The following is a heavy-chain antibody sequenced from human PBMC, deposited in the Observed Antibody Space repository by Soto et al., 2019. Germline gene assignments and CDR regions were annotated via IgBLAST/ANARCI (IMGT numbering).Heavy chain of an antibody. CDR3: AKVGLMGAFRNSFFDS. CDR1: GFTFSSYA. Sequence: GGSLRLSCAASGFTFSSYAMTWVRQAPGKGLEWVSVKGRFTVSRDSSKDTLYLQMSSLITEDTAVYYCAKVGLMGAFRNSFFDSWGQGALVTVSS. V-gene: IGHV3-23*01. J-gene: IGHJ4*02. D-gene: IGHD1-26*01.